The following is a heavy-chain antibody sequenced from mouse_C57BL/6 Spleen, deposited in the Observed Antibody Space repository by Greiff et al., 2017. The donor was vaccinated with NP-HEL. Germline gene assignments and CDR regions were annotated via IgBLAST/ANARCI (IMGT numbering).Heavy chain of an antibody. V-gene: IGHV1-61*01. CDR3: ARGYGSSSYYFDY. CDR1: GYTFTSYW. J-gene: IGHJ2*01. CDR2: IYPSDSET. Sequence: QVQLQQPGAELVRPGSSVKLSCKASGYTFTSYWMDWVKQRPGQGLEWIGNIYPSDSETHYNQKFKDKATLTVDKSSSTAYMQLSSLTSEDSAVYYCARGYGSSSYYFDYWGQGTTLTVSS. D-gene: IGHD1-1*01.